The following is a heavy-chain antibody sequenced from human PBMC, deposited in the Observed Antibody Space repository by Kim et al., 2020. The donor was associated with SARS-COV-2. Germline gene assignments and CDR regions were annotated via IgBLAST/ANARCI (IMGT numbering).Heavy chain of an antibody. CDR3: AGGSVVRGVVGLISPYYYYVLDV. CDR2: ISAYNGYT. J-gene: IGHJ6*02. CDR1: GYIFTNYG. D-gene: IGHD3-10*01. V-gene: IGHV1-18*01. Sequence: ASVKVSCKASGYIFTNYGISWVRQAPGQGLEWMGWISAYNGYTNYSQIFQGRVTMTTDTSTTTAYMELGSLRSDDTAVYYCAGGSVVRGVVGLISPYYYYVLDVWGQGTTVTVSS.